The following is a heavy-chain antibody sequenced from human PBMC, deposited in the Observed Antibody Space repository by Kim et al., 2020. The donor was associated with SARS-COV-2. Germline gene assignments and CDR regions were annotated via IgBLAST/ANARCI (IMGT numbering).Heavy chain of an antibody. CDR1: GFTFSSYS. CDR3: ATDPSGYSSSWYEY. CDR2: ISSSSSYI. D-gene: IGHD6-13*01. Sequence: GGSLRLSCAASGFTFSSYSMNWVRQAPGKGLEWVSSISSSSSYIYYADSVKGRFTISRDNAKNSLYLQMNSLRAEDTAVYYCATDPSGYSSSWYEYWGQGTLVTVSS. J-gene: IGHJ4*02. V-gene: IGHV3-21*01.